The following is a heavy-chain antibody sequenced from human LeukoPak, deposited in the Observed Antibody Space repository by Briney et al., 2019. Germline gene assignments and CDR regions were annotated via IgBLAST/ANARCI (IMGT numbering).Heavy chain of an antibody. CDR3: AREITMVRGVLTFDP. Sequence: SETLSLTCTVSGASISSYYWNWIRQPPGKGLEWIGYIYYGGSTNYNPSLKSRVTISVDTSKNQLSLNLTSVTAADTAVHYCAREITMVRGVLTFDPWGQGTLVTVSS. CDR2: IYYGGST. J-gene: IGHJ5*02. D-gene: IGHD3-10*01. V-gene: IGHV4-59*01. CDR1: GASISSYY.